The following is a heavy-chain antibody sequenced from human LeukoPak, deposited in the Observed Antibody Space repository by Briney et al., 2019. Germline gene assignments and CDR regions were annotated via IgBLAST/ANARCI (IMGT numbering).Heavy chain of an antibody. CDR3: ARSIGLTGGGVDV. V-gene: IGHV3-11*01. J-gene: IGHJ6*02. Sequence: TGGSLRLSCAASGFTFSDYNMNWVRQAPGKGLEWVSYITNGGSTIHHADSVKGRFTISRDNAKKTLYLQMNSLRAEDTAVYYCARSIGLTGGGVDVWGQGTTVNVSS. CDR2: ITNGGSTI. D-gene: IGHD3-9*01. CDR1: GFTFSDYN.